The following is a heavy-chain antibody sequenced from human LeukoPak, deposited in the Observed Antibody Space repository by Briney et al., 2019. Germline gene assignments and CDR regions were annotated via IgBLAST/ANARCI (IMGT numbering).Heavy chain of an antibody. Sequence: PSQTLSLTCTVSGGSISSGGYYWSWIRQHPGKGLEWIGYIYYSGSTYYNPSLKSRVTISVDTSKNQFSLKLSSVTAADTAVYYCARGGGPGSPNWFDPWGQGTLVTVSS. CDR1: GGSISSGGYY. J-gene: IGHJ5*02. CDR2: IYYSGST. V-gene: IGHV4-31*03. CDR3: ARGGGPGSPNWFDP. D-gene: IGHD3-10*01.